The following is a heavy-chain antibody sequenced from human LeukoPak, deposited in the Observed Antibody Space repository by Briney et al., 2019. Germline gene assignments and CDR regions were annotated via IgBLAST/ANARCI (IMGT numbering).Heavy chain of an antibody. Sequence: PGGSLRLSCAASGFTFSSYAMHWVRQAPGKGLEWVAVISYDGSNKYYADSVKGRFTISRDNSKNTLYLQMNSLRAEDTAVYYCARGDYGDRNLLAFGYWGQGTLVTVSS. CDR3: ARGDYGDRNLLAFGY. J-gene: IGHJ4*02. V-gene: IGHV3-30-3*01. D-gene: IGHD4-17*01. CDR2: ISYDGSNK. CDR1: GFTFSSYA.